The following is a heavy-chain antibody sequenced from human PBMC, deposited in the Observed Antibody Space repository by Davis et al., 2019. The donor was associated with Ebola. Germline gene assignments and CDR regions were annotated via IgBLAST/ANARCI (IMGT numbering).Heavy chain of an antibody. CDR1: GGSFSGYY. CDR3: ARRAYSIGWYFDY. J-gene: IGHJ4*02. Sequence: SETLSLTCAVYGGSFSGYYWSWIRQSPGKGLEWIGEINDSGSTNYNPSLKSRVTISVDTSKNQFSLKGSSVTAADTAVYYCARRAYSIGWYFDYWGQGTLVTVSS. V-gene: IGHV4-34*01. D-gene: IGHD6-19*01. CDR2: INDSGST.